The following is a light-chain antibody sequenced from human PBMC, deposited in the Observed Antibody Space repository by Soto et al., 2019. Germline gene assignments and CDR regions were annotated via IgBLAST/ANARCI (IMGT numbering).Light chain of an antibody. V-gene: IGKV1-39*01. CDR3: QHGYSTPLT. Sequence: DIQMSQSPASLSSSGGDRVTITCRASQSISTYLHWYQQKPGIAPNLLIYAASTLQSGVPSRFSGSGSGTDFTLTISSLQPEDFATYFCQHGYSTPLTFGGGTKVDIK. J-gene: IGKJ4*01. CDR2: AAS. CDR1: QSISTY.